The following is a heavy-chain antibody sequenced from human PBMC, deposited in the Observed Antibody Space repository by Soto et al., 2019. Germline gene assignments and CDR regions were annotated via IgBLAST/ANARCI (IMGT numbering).Heavy chain of an antibody. CDR3: ARDLDGSGSYYIYYYYGMDV. J-gene: IGHJ6*02. V-gene: IGHV3-21*01. CDR1: GFTFSSYS. CDR2: ISSSSSYI. Sequence: GGSLRLSCAASGFTFSSYSMNWVRQAPGKGLEWVSSISSSSSYIYYADSVKGRFTISRDNAKNSLYLQMNSLRAEDTAVYYCARDLDGSGSYYIYYYYGMDVWGQGTTVTVSS. D-gene: IGHD3-10*01.